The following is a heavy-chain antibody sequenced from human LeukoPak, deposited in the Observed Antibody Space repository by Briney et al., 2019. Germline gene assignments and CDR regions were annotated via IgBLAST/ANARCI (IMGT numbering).Heavy chain of an antibody. V-gene: IGHV4-59*01. CDR3: ARYVWGSYPTFEAY. D-gene: IGHD3-16*02. J-gene: IGHJ4*02. Sequence: PSETLSLTCTVSGGSISSYYWSWIRQPPGKGLECIRYIYYSGSTNYNPSLKSRVTISVDTSKNQFSLKLSSVTAADTAVYYCARYVWGSYPTFEAYWGQGTLVTVSS. CDR1: GGSISSYY. CDR2: IYYSGST.